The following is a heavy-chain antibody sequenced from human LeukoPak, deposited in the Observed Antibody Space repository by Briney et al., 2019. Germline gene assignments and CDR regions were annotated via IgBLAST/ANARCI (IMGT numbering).Heavy chain of an antibody. CDR1: GYTFTSYY. J-gene: IGHJ5*02. Sequence: ASVKVSCKASGYTFTSYYMHWVRQAPGQGLEWMGIINPSGGSTSYAQKFQGRVTVTRDTSTSTVYMELSSLRSEDTAVYYCARGGVIYDSYNWFDPWGQGTLVTVSS. V-gene: IGHV1-46*01. D-gene: IGHD3-3*01. CDR2: INPSGGST. CDR3: ARGGVIYDSYNWFDP.